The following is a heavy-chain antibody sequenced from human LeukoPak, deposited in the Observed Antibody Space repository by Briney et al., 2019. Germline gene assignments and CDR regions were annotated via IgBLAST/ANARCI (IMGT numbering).Heavy chain of an antibody. CDR3: AKDMGYCSCTSCIDDYYYYGMDV. V-gene: IGHV3-9*01. D-gene: IGHD2-2*01. Sequence: GGSLRLSCAASGFTFDDYAMHWVRQAPGKGLEWVSGISWNSGSIGYADSVKGRFTISRDNAKNSLYLQMNSLRAEDTALYYCAKDMGYCSCTSCIDDYYYYGMDVWGQGTTVTVSS. CDR1: GFTFDDYA. CDR2: ISWNSGSI. J-gene: IGHJ6*02.